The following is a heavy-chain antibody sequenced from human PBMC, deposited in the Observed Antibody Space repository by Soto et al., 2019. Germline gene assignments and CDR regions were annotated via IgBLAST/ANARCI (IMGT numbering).Heavy chain of an antibody. Sequence: QLQLQESGPGLVKPSETLSLTCTVSGGSISSSSYYWGWIRQPPGKGLEWIGSIYYSGSTNYNPSLKSRVTISVDTSKNQFSLKLSSVTAADTAVYYCARDRYGDKGRRWWYFDLWGRGTLVTVSS. V-gene: IGHV4-39*07. CDR2: IYYSGST. CDR1: GGSISSSSYY. D-gene: IGHD4-17*01. J-gene: IGHJ2*01. CDR3: ARDRYGDKGRRWWYFDL.